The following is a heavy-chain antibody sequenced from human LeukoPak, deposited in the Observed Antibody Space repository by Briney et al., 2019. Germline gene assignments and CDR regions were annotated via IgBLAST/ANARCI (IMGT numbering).Heavy chain of an antibody. CDR2: IYPGDSDT. V-gene: IGHV5-51*01. D-gene: IGHD3-10*01. CDR3: ARLDGSGSYYDNNWFDP. J-gene: IGHJ5*02. CDR1: GYSFSNYW. Sequence: GESLKISCKGSGYSFSNYWIAWMRQMPGQGLEWMGIIYPGDSDTRYSPSFQGQVTISADKSISTAYLQWSSLKASDTAMYYCARLDGSGSYYDNNWFDPWGQGTLVTVSS.